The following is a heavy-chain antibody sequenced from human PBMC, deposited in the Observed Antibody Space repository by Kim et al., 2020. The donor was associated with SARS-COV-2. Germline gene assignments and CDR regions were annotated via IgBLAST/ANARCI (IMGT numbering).Heavy chain of an antibody. CDR3: ARGRMYFQH. D-gene: IGHD3-10*01. CDR2: ISSNGGST. CDR1: GFTFSSYA. Sequence: GGSLRLSCAASGFTFSSYAMHWVRQAPGKGLEYVSAISSNGGSTYYANSVKGRFTISRDNSKNTLYLQMGSLRAEDMAVYYCARGRMYFQHWGQGTLVTVSS. J-gene: IGHJ1*01. V-gene: IGHV3-64*01.